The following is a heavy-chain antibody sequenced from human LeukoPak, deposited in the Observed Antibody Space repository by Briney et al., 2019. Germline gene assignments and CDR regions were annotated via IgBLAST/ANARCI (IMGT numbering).Heavy chain of an antibody. J-gene: IGHJ4*02. V-gene: IGHV3-11*01. D-gene: IGHD3-10*01. CDR2: ITNSGSAT. Sequence: PGGSLRLSCAASGFTFSDHYMSWIRQAPGKGLEWVPYITNSGSATYYSDSVKGRSTISRDNAKNSLDLQMNSLRAEDTAVYYCVRRYYASGDYWGQGTLVTVSS. CDR3: VRRYYASGDY. CDR1: GFTFSDHY.